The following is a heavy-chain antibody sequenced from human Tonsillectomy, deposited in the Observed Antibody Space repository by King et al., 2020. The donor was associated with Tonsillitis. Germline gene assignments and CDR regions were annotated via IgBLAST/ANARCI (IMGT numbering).Heavy chain of an antibody. CDR2: INYSGST. D-gene: IGHD3-3*01. V-gene: IGHV4-61*01. J-gene: IGHJ4*02. CDR1: GGSVSSGSYY. Sequence: VQLQESGPGLVKPSETLSLTCTVSGGSVSSGSYYWSWIRQPPGKGLEWIGYINYSGSTNYNPSLKSRVTISVDTSKNQFSLKLTSVTAADTAVYYCATYDFWSGVRFDYWGQGTLVTVSS. CDR3: ATYDFWSGVRFDY.